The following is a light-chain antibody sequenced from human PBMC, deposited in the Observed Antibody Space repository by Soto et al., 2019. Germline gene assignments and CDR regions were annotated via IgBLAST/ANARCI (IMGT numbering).Light chain of an antibody. J-gene: IGKJ5*01. CDR1: QSISNY. CDR2: SAS. Sequence: DIQMTQSPSSLSASVGDRVTITCRTSQSISNYLNWYQHKPGKAPKLLIYSASTLHSGVPSRFSGSGSGTDFTLIVSSLQPEDFATYYCQQTYDRPITFGQGTRLEI. CDR3: QQTYDRPIT. V-gene: IGKV1-39*01.